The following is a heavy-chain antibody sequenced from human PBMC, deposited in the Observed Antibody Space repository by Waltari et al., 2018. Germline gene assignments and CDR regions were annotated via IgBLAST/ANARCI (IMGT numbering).Heavy chain of an antibody. D-gene: IGHD3-16*01. CDR3: ARGAGGEVYYYGMDV. CDR2: RKPNSGKT. CDR1: GYTFTSYD. V-gene: IGHV1-8*01. Sequence: QVQLVRSGAEVKKPGASVKVSCKASGYTFTSYDINWVRQATGQGLEWMGWRKPNSGKTGYAQKVQGRVNMTRNTSISTAYMELSSLRSEDTAVYYCARGAGGEVYYYGMDVWGQGTTVTVSS. J-gene: IGHJ6*02.